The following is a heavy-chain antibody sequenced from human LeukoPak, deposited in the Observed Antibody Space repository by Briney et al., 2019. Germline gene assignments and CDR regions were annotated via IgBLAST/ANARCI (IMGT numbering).Heavy chain of an antibody. CDR3: ARGVPNRSGWYLDY. CDR1: GGSISSGGYY. CDR2: IYYSGST. J-gene: IGHJ4*02. V-gene: IGHV4-31*03. D-gene: IGHD6-19*01. Sequence: PSETLSLTCTVSGGSISSGGYYWSWIRQHPGKGLEWIGYIYYSGSTYYNPSLKSRVTISVDTSKNQFSLQLNSVTPEDTAVYYCARGVPNRSGWYLDYWGQGTLVTVSS.